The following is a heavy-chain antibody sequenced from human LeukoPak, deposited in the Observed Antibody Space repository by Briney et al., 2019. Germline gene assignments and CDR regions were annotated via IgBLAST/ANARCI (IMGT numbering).Heavy chain of an antibody. D-gene: IGHD1-1*01. Sequence: GGSLRLSCAASGSTFSSYWMHWVRQAPGKGLVWVSRINSDGSSTSYADSVKGRFTISRDNAKNTLYLQMNSLRAEDTAVYYCARDSVQLERVDYWGQGTLVTVSS. CDR2: INSDGSST. CDR3: ARDSVQLERVDY. J-gene: IGHJ4*02. CDR1: GSTFSSYW. V-gene: IGHV3-74*01.